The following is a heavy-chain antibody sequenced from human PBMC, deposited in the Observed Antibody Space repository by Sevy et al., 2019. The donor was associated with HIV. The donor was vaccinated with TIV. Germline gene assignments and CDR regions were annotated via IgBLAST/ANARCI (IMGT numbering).Heavy chain of an antibody. CDR1: GLTFRSHA. D-gene: IGHD1-26*01. J-gene: IGHJ3*01. V-gene: IGHV3-30-3*01. Sequence: GGSLRLSCAASGLTFRSHAMHWVRQAPGKGLEWVTVISYDGAVRYYGESVKGRFTVSRDNSKNTLYLQMNSLRPDDTAVYYCAREAGYSAKNDAFAFWGQGTMVTASS. CDR2: ISYDGAVR. CDR3: AREAGYSAKNDAFAF.